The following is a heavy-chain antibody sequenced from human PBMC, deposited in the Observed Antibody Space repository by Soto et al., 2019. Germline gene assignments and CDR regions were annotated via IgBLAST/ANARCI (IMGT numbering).Heavy chain of an antibody. D-gene: IGHD3-22*01. CDR2: ISYDGSNK. V-gene: IGHV3-30*18. CDR3: AKDWASSGYLRRKNWFDP. Sequence: GGSLRLSCAASGFTFSSYGMHWVRQAPGKGLEWVAVISYDGSNKYYADSVKGRFTISRDNSKNTLYLQMNSLRAEDTAVYYCAKDWASSGYLRRKNWFDPWGQGTLVTVSS. J-gene: IGHJ5*02. CDR1: GFTFSSYG.